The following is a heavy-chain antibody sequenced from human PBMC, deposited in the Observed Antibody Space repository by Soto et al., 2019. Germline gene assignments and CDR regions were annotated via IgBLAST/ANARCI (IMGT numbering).Heavy chain of an antibody. CDR3: AREKGTYYDILTGYYVSVNYFDY. J-gene: IGHJ4*02. V-gene: IGHV1-69*13. CDR2: IIPIFGTA. CDR1: GYTFTSYG. Sequence: GASVKVSCKASGYTFTSYGISWVRQAPGQGLEWMGGIIPIFGTANYAQKFQGRVAITADESTSTAYMELSSLKSEGTAVYYCAREKGTYYDILTGYYVSVNYFDYWGQGTLVTVSS. D-gene: IGHD3-9*01.